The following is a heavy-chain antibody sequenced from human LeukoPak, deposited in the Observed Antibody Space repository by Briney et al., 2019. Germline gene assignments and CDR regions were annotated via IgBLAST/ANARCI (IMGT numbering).Heavy chain of an antibody. CDR2: MNPNSGNT. Sequence: ASVKVSRKASGYTFTSYDINWVRQATGQGLEWMGWMNPNSGNTGYAQKFQGRVTITRNTSISTAYMDLSNLRSEDTALYYCARRPESCSSTSCYYFDNWGQGTLVTVSS. J-gene: IGHJ4*02. D-gene: IGHD2-2*01. V-gene: IGHV1-8*03. CDR1: GYTFTSYD. CDR3: ARRPESCSSTSCYYFDN.